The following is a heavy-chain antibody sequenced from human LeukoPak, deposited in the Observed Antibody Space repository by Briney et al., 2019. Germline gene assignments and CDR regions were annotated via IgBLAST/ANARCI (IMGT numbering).Heavy chain of an antibody. Sequence: ASVKVSCKGSGYTFTSYDINWVRQATGQGLEWMGWINPISGGTNYAQKFQGRVTMTRDTSISTSYMELSNLRSDDTAVYYCARGREVAGTVSYWGQGTRVTVSS. CDR3: ARGREVAGTVSY. CDR2: INPISGGT. V-gene: IGHV1-2*02. CDR1: GYTFTSYD. J-gene: IGHJ4*02. D-gene: IGHD6-19*01.